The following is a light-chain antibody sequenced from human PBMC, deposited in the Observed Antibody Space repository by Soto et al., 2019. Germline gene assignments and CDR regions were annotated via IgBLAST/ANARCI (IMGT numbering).Light chain of an antibody. CDR1: QSVRSY. Sequence: EIVLTQSPATLSLSPGERATLSCRASQSVRSYLVWYQQRPGQAPRLLIYDASNRVAGIPARFSGSGSGTDFTLTISSLEPEDFGVYYCQQRGNWPITFGGGTKVELK. J-gene: IGKJ4*01. CDR3: QQRGNWPIT. CDR2: DAS. V-gene: IGKV3-11*01.